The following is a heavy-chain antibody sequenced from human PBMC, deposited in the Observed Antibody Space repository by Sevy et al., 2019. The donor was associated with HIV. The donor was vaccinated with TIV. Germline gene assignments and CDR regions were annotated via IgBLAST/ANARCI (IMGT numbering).Heavy chain of an antibody. J-gene: IGHJ4*02. CDR3: ARRVCSYCDILTYYLGAFDY. V-gene: IGHV5-51*01. Sequence: GESLKISCKASGYKFSDDWIGWVRQMPGKGLEWIGIIYPDDSDTRYSPSFQGQVTISVDKSTDTAYLQWSCLKASDTAIYFCARRVCSYCDILTYYLGAFDYWGQGTLVTVSS. CDR2: IYPDDSDT. CDR1: GYKFSDDW. D-gene: IGHD3-9*01.